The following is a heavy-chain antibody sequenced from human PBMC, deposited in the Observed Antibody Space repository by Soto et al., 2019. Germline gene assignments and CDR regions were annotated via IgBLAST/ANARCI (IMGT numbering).Heavy chain of an antibody. CDR1: GYTFTSYY. J-gene: IGHJ3*01. Sequence: QVQLVQSGAEVKKPGGSVKVTCKASGYTFTSYYMHRVRQAPGQGLEWMGIINPGGGSTSYAQKFQGRVTMTRDTSTSTIYMEVSSLRSEDTAVYYCATYCSGGTCPPGPWNWGHGTMVTVYS. CDR2: INPGGGST. CDR3: ATYCSGGTCPPGPWN. D-gene: IGHD2-15*01. V-gene: IGHV1-46*03.